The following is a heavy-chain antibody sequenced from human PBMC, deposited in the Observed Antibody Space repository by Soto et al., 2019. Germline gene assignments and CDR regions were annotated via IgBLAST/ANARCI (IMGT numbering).Heavy chain of an antibody. Sequence: EVQLLESGGGLVQPGGSLRLSCAASGFTFSSYAMSWVRQAPGEGLEWVSAISGSGGSTYYADSVKGRFTISRDNSKNTLYLQMNSLRAEDTAVYYCAKFPNWNDEIDYWGQGTLVTVSS. CDR2: ISGSGGST. J-gene: IGHJ4*02. CDR1: GFTFSSYA. D-gene: IGHD1-20*01. V-gene: IGHV3-23*01. CDR3: AKFPNWNDEIDY.